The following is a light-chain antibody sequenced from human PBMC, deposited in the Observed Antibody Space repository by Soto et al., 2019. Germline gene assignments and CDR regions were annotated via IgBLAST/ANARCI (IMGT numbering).Light chain of an antibody. CDR2: DVS. CDR1: QSLYNC. CDR3: QQYNRSWT. V-gene: IGKV1-5*01. J-gene: IGKJ1*01. Sequence: DIRMTQSPSTLSASIGGRVTITFRARQSLYNCLAWYQQKPGKAPKLLIYDVSSLDSGVPSRFSGSGSETEFTLTISSLLPDDFATYYCQQYNRSWTFGPGTKVDIK.